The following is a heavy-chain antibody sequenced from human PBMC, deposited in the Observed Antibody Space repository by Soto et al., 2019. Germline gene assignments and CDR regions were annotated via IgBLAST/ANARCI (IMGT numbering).Heavy chain of an antibody. Sequence: ASVKVSCKASGYTFTGYYMHWVRQAPGQGLEWMGWINPNSGGTNYAQKYQGWVTMTRDTSISTAYMELSRLRSDDTAVYYCARGPPMGSSSPSDYWGQGTLVTVSS. V-gene: IGHV1-2*04. CDR2: INPNSGGT. J-gene: IGHJ4*02. D-gene: IGHD6-6*01. CDR3: ARGPPMGSSSPSDY. CDR1: GYTFTGYY.